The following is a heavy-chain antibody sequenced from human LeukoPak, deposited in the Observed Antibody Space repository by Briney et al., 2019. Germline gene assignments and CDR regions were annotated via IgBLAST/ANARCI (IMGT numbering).Heavy chain of an antibody. J-gene: IGHJ2*01. CDR1: GGSFSGYY. Sequence: PSETLSLTCAVYGGSFSGYYWSWIRQPPGKGLGWIGEINHSGSTNYNPSLKSRVTISVDTSKNQFSLKLSSVTAADTAVYYCARRYYQGYFDLWGRGTLVTVSS. CDR2: INHSGST. CDR3: ARRYYQGYFDL. D-gene: IGHD2-15*01. V-gene: IGHV4-34*01.